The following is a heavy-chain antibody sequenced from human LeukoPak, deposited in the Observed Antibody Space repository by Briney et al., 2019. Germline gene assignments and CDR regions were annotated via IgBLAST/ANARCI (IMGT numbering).Heavy chain of an antibody. J-gene: IGHJ5*02. CDR2: IYYSGST. CDR1: GGSISSSSYY. CDR3: ARVLRIFDRVTVAGSKFDP. V-gene: IGHV4-39*01. Sequence: SETLSLTCTVSGGSISSSSYYWGWIRQPPGKGLEWIGSIYYSGSTYYNPSLKSRVTISVDTSKNQFSLKPSSVTAADTAVYYCARVLRIFDRVTVAGSKFDPWGQGTLVTVSS. D-gene: IGHD6-19*01.